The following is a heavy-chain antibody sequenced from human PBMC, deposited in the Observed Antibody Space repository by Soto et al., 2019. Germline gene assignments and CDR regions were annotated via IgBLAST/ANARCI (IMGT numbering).Heavy chain of an antibody. CDR1: GYTFTSYA. J-gene: IGHJ3*02. D-gene: IGHD6-13*01. CDR2: INAGNGNT. CDR3: ARDSIAADAWTFDI. Sequence: ASVKVSCKASGYTFTSYAMHWVRQAPGQRLEWMGWINAGNGNTKYSQKFQGRVTITRDTSASTAYMELSSLRSEDTAVYYCARDSIAADAWTFDIWGQGTMVTVSS. V-gene: IGHV1-3*01.